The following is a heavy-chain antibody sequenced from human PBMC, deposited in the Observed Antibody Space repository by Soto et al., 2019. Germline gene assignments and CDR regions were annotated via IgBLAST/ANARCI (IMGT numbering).Heavy chain of an antibody. V-gene: IGHV3-23*01. J-gene: IGHJ2*01. D-gene: IGHD2-21*02. Sequence: EVQLLESGGGLVQPGGSVRLSCAASGLTFGNYAMSCVRQAPGKGLEWVSAISGDSGRTYYADSVKGRFTISRDNSKNTLYLQMNTLRAEDTAVYYCAVTPNCGRDCSAASDWYFDIWGRGTLVTVSS. CDR2: ISGDSGRT. CDR3: AVTPNCGRDCSAASDWYFDI. CDR1: GLTFGNYA.